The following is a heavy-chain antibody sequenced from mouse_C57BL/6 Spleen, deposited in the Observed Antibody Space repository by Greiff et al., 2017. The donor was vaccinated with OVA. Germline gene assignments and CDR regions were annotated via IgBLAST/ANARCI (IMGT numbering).Heavy chain of an antibody. CDR3: ARSDDEWYFDV. V-gene: IGHV5-17*01. D-gene: IGHD2-3*01. CDR2: ISSGSSTI. J-gene: IGHJ1*03. Sequence: EVKLEESGGGLVKPGGSLQLSCAASGFTFSDYGMHWVRQAPEKGLEWVAYISSGSSTIYYADTVKGRFTISRDNAKNTLFLQMTSLRSEDTAMYYCARSDDEWYFDVWGTGTTVTVSS. CDR1: GFTFSDYG.